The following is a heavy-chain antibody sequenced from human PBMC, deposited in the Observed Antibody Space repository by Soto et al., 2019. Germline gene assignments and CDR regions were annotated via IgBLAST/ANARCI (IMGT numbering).Heavy chain of an antibody. J-gene: IGHJ6*02. Sequence: QLMQSGAEVKKPGASVKVSCKSSGYSFTGYYLHWVRQAPGQGPEWMGWIFPKSGGTKSAQKFQGRVTMTRDTSISTAYMELKRLRSDDTAVYFCAREGMYHYETKDYYPSTYGLDVWGQGTTVTVSS. D-gene: IGHD3-16*01. V-gene: IGHV1-2*02. CDR3: AREGMYHYETKDYYPSTYGLDV. CDR1: GYSFTGYY. CDR2: IFPKSGGT.